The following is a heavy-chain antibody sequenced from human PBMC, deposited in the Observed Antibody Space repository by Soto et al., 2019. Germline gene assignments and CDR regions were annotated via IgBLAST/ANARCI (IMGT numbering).Heavy chain of an antibody. CDR3: AIVYCGGDCSPFDY. CDR2: INSYGSDT. V-gene: IGHV3-74*01. J-gene: IGHJ4*02. Sequence: VQLVESGGGLVQPGGSLRLSCATSGFTFSSYWMHWVRQVPGKGLVWVARINSYGSDTDYADSVKGRFTISRDNXXNMLYLQMNSLRAKDTAVYYCAIVYCGGDCSPFDYWGQGTLVTVSS. D-gene: IGHD2-21*02. CDR1: GFTFSSYW.